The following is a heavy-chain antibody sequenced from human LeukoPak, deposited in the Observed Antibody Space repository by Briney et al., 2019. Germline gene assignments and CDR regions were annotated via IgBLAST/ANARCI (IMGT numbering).Heavy chain of an antibody. Sequence: ASVKVSCKASGYTFTGYYMHWVRQAPGQGLEWMGWINPNSGGTYYAQKFQGRVTMTRDTSISTAYMELSRLRSDDTAVYYCARDLLVFGVPSDYWGQGTLVTVSS. CDR3: ARDLLVFGVPSDY. V-gene: IGHV1-2*02. CDR2: INPNSGGT. D-gene: IGHD3-3*01. J-gene: IGHJ4*02. CDR1: GYTFTGYY.